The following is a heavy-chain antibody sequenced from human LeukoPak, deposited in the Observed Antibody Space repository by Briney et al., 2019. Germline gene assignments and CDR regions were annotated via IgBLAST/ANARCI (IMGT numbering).Heavy chain of an antibody. CDR2: IYSGGSA. V-gene: IGHV3-53*01. Sequence: GGSLRLSCAASGFTVSSTYMSWVRQAPGKGLEWVSVIYSGGSAYYADSVKGRFTISRDNSKNTLYLQMNSLRAEDTAVYYCARDRLYSSSSEDYWGQGTLVTVSS. CDR1: GFTVSSTY. CDR3: ARDRLYSSSSEDY. D-gene: IGHD6-6*01. J-gene: IGHJ4*02.